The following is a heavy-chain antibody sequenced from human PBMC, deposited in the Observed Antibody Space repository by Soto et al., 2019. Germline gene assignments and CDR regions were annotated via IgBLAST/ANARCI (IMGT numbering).Heavy chain of an antibody. D-gene: IGHD6-19*01. CDR3: ARLPSSGWTFPTRDY. J-gene: IGHJ4*02. CDR2: INHSGST. CDR1: GGSFSGYY. V-gene: IGHV4-34*01. Sequence: QVQLQQWGAGLLKPSETLSLTCAVYGGSFSGYYWSWIRQPPGKGLEWIGEINHSGSTNYNPSLKSRVTISVDTSKNQFSLKLSSVTAADTAVYYCARLPSSGWTFPTRDYWGQGTLVTVSS.